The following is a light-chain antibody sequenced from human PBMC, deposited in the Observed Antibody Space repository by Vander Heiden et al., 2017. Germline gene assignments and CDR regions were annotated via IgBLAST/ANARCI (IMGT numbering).Light chain of an antibody. Sequence: SYVLTQPPSVSVAPGQTARITCGGNNSGSKSVHWYQQKQGQAPVLVVYDDSDRPSGVPEGFSGSNSGNTATLTISRVEAGDEADYYCQVWDSSSDLHVVFGGGTKLTVL. CDR3: QVWDSSSDLHVV. CDR1: NSGSKS. V-gene: IGLV3-21*02. CDR2: DDS. J-gene: IGLJ2*01.